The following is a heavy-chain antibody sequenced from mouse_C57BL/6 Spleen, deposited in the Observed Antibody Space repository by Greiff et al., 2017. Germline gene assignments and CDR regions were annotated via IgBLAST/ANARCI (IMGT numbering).Heavy chain of an antibody. CDR1: GYTFTNYW. Sequence: VKLQESGAELVRPGTSVKMSCKASGYTFTNYWIGWAKQRPGHGLEWIGDIYPGGGYTNYNEKFKGKATLTADKSSSTAYMQFSSLTSEDSAIYYCARVRGSSHYYAMDYWGQGTSVTVSS. D-gene: IGHD1-1*01. CDR3: ARVRGSSHYYAMDY. J-gene: IGHJ4*01. CDR2: IYPGGGYT. V-gene: IGHV1-63*01.